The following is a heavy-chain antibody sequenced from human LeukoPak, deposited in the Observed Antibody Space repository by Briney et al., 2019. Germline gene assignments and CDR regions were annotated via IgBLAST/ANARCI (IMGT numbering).Heavy chain of an antibody. D-gene: IGHD4-17*01. CDR1: GFTFSSYA. CDR2: ISSNGGST. CDR3: VKDGTVNTSSGYFDL. J-gene: IGHJ2*01. V-gene: IGHV3-64D*09. Sequence: GGSLRLSCSASGFTFSSYAMHWVRQAPGKGLEYVSAISSNGGSTYYADSVKGRFTISRDNSKNTLYLQMSGLRAEDTAVYYCVKDGTVNTSSGYFDLWGRGTLVTVSS.